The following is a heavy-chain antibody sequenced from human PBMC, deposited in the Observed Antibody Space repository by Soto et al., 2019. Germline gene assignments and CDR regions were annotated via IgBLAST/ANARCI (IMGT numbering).Heavy chain of an antibody. J-gene: IGHJ4*02. CDR3: ARGRIWGSYRYKGASDY. Sequence: QVQLQQWGAGLLKPSETLSLTCAVYGGSFSGYYWSWIRQPPGKGLEWIGEINHSGMTNYNPSLKTRVTISVDTSKNQFSLKLSSVTDADTAVYYCARGRIWGSYRYKGASDYWGQGTLVTVSS. CDR2: INHSGMT. D-gene: IGHD3-16*02. V-gene: IGHV4-34*01. CDR1: GGSFSGYY.